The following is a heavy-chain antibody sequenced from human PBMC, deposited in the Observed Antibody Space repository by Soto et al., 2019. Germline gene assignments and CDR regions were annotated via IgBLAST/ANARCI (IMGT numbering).Heavy chain of an antibody. CDR3: ARDLNSITVFGVVTLRFAMDA. D-gene: IGHD3-3*01. CDR1: GYTFSTYH. Sequence: KVSCKASGYTFSTYHIHWVRQAPGQGLEWLGVINPSGSRTTYAQKFKGRVAMTRDTSTSSVFMELSSLKSDDSAVYYCARDLNSITVFGVVTLRFAMDAWGQGTTVTVSS. CDR2: INPSGSRT. J-gene: IGHJ6*02. V-gene: IGHV1-46*01.